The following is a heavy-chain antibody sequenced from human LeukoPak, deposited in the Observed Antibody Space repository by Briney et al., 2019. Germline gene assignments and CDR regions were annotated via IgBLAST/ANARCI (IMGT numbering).Heavy chain of an antibody. D-gene: IGHD1-7*01. J-gene: IGHJ4*02. CDR2: ISSSGSTI. Sequence: QPGGSPRLSCAASGFTFSSYEMNWVRQAPGKGLEWVSYISSSGSTIYYADSVKGRFTISRDNSKNTLYLQMNSLRAEDTAVYYCAREGGYWNYYFDYWGQGTLVTVSS. CDR1: GFTFSSYE. CDR3: AREGGYWNYYFDY. V-gene: IGHV3-48*03.